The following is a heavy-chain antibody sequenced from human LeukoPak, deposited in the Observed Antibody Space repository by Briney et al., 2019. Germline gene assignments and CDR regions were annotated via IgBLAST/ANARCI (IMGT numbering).Heavy chain of an antibody. CDR1: GFTFSSYS. J-gene: IGHJ6*02. V-gene: IGHV3-48*04. Sequence: PGGSLRLSCAASGFTFSSYSMNWVRQAPGKGLEWVSYISSSSSTIYYADSVKGRFTISRDNAKNSLYLQMNSLRAEDTAVYYCARVQVEWDYYGSGSYYNTLYYYGMDVWGQGTTVTVSS. CDR3: ARVQVEWDYYGSGSYYNTLYYYGMDV. D-gene: IGHD3-10*01. CDR2: ISSSSSTI.